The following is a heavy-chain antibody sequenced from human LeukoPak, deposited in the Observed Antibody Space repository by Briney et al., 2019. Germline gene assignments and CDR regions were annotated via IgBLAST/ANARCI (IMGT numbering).Heavy chain of an antibody. V-gene: IGHV3-48*01. CDR2: ISSSSSTI. J-gene: IGHJ3*02. CDR3: ARLGGDYYDSSGAFDI. CDR1: GFTFSSYS. D-gene: IGHD3-22*01. Sequence: GGSLRLSCAASGFTFSSYSMNWVRQAPGKGLEWVSYISSSSSTIYYADSVKGRFTISRDNAKNSLYLQMNSLRAEDTAVYYCARLGGDYYDSSGAFDIWGQGTMVTVSS.